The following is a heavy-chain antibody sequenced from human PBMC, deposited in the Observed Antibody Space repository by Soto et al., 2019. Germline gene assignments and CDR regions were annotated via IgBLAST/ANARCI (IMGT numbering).Heavy chain of an antibody. V-gene: IGHV4-34*01. J-gene: IGHJ5*02. D-gene: IGHD3-3*01. CDR3: ARGSSGSPYYDFWSGRSTSWFDP. Sequence: SETLSLTCAVCGGSFSGYYWSWIRQPPGKGLEWIGEINHSGSTNYNPSLKSRVTISVDTSKNQFSLKLSSVTAADTAVYYCARGSSGSPYYDFWSGRSTSWFDPWGQGTLVTVSS. CDR1: GGSFSGYY. CDR2: INHSGST.